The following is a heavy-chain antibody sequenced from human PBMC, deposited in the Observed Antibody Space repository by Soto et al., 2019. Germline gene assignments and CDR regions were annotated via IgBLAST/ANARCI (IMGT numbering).Heavy chain of an antibody. Sequence: GGSLRLSCAASGSTLSHFWMGWVRQAPGKGPEWVANIRPDGSERHYVDSAKGRFTISRDNAKDSLYLQMNSLRSDDTAMYYCARDRAYNIFDYWGLGTLVTVSS. CDR3: ARDRAYNIFDY. D-gene: IGHD1-1*01. CDR1: GSTLSHFW. V-gene: IGHV3-7*01. J-gene: IGHJ4*02. CDR2: IRPDGSER.